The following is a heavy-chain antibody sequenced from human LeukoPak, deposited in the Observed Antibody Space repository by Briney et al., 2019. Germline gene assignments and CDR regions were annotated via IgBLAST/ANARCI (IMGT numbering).Heavy chain of an antibody. Sequence: GGSLRLSCAAPRFNFSSYWMTWVRQAPGKGLEWVANIKEDGSEQHYVGSVKGRFTISRDNAKNSLYLQMNTLRVEDTAVYYCAVTIAVGYWGQGTLVTVSS. CDR1: RFNFSSYW. V-gene: IGHV3-7*01. CDR2: IKEDGSEQ. J-gene: IGHJ4*02. CDR3: AVTIAVGY. D-gene: IGHD6-19*01.